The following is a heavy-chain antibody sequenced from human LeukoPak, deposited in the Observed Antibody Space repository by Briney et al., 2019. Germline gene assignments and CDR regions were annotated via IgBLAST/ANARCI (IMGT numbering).Heavy chain of an antibody. Sequence: GGSLRLSCAASGFTLSSYSMNWVRQPPGKGLEWVSYISSSSTHIYYADSVKGQFTISRDNARNSLYLQMNSLRAEDTAIYYCARSEHSSSSFDYWGQGTLVTVSS. V-gene: IGHV3-21*01. J-gene: IGHJ4*02. CDR2: ISSSSTHI. D-gene: IGHD6-6*01. CDR3: ARSEHSSSSFDY. CDR1: GFTLSSYS.